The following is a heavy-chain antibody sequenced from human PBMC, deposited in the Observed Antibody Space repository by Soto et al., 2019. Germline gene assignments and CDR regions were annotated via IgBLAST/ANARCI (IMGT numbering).Heavy chain of an antibody. J-gene: IGHJ4*02. Sequence: GGSLRLSCAASGFTFSSYAMSWVRQAPGKGLEWVSAISGSGGSTYYADSVKGRFTISRDNSKNTLYLQMNSLRAEDTAVYYCAKGRSGGSGTCPDYWGQGTLVTVSS. CDR2: ISGSGGST. CDR3: AKGRSGGSGTCPDY. D-gene: IGHD2-15*01. CDR1: GFTFSSYA. V-gene: IGHV3-23*01.